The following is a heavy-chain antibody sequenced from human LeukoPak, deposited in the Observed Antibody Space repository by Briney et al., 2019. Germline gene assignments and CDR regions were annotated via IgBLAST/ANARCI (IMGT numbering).Heavy chain of an antibody. CDR1: GFTFSDYY. V-gene: IGHV3-11*04. CDR3: ARDPSTITYPSALYYMDV. J-gene: IGHJ6*03. CDR2: ISSSGFTI. D-gene: IGHD3-3*01. Sequence: GGSLRLSCAASGFTFSDYYMSWIRQAPGKGLEWVSYISSSGFTIYYADSVKGRFTISRDNAKNSLYLQMSSLRAEDTAVYYCARDPSTITYPSALYYMDVWGKGTTVTVSS.